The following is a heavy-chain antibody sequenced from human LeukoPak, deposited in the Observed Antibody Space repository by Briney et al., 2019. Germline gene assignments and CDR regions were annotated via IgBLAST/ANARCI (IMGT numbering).Heavy chain of an antibody. J-gene: IGHJ3*01. Sequence: PSETLSLTCTVSGGSISSSSYYWGWIRQPPGKGLEWIGSIYYSGSTYYNPSLKSRVTISVDTSKNQFSLKLSSVTAADTAVYYCARSITMVRGVPPGFWGQGTVVTVSS. CDR1: GGSISSSSYY. D-gene: IGHD3-10*01. CDR2: IYYSGST. CDR3: ARSITMVRGVPPGF. V-gene: IGHV4-39*07.